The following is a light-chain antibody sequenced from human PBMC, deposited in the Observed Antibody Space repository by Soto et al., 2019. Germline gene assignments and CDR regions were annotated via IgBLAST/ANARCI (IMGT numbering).Light chain of an antibody. CDR3: MQGLQIGHT. J-gene: IGKJ2*01. Sequence: DIVMTQSPLSLPVTPGEPASISCRSSQSLLHSNGYNSLDWYLQKPGQSPQLPIYLGSNRASGVPDRFSGSGSGTEFTLKISRVEAEDVGVYYCMQGLQIGHTFGQGTKLEIK. V-gene: IGKV2-28*01. CDR2: LGS. CDR1: QSLLHSNGYNS.